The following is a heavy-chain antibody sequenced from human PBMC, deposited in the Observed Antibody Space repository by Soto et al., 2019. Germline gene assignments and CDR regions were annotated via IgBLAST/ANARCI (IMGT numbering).Heavy chain of an antibody. J-gene: IGHJ4*02. V-gene: IGHV4-59*01. Sequence: QVQLQESGPGVVKPSETLYLTCTVSGGSISPFYWSWVRQPPGKGLEWIGYLYYSGNTNYNPSLKSRVTISVDASKNQVSLRLTSVTAADTAVYYCARVGGVAARTFDYWGQGTVVTVSS. CDR3: ARVGGVAARTFDY. CDR2: LYYSGNT. CDR1: GGSISPFY. D-gene: IGHD2-15*01.